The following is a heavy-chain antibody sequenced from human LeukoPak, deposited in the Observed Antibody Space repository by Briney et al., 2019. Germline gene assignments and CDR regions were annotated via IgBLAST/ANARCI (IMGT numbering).Heavy chain of an antibody. Sequence: SETLSLTCTVSGGSISSSSYYWGWIRQPPGKGLEWIGSIYYSGSTYYNPSLKSRVTISVDTSKNQFSLKLSSVTAADTAVYYCARLRGSQTDYWGQGTLVTVSS. D-gene: IGHD6-13*01. CDR1: GGSISSSSYY. J-gene: IGHJ4*02. CDR3: ARLRGSQTDY. V-gene: IGHV4-39*01. CDR2: IYYSGST.